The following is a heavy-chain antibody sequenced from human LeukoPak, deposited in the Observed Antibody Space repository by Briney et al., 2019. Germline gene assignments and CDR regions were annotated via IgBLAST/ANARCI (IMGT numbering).Heavy chain of an antibody. CDR2: MIPNSGNT. J-gene: IGHJ4*02. CDR3: ARGTDTAMVDFDY. Sequence: ASVKVSCKASGYTFTSYDINWVRQAPGQGLEWMGWMIPNSGNTGYTQKFQGRVTMTRNTAKSTAYMELSSLRSEDKAVYYCARGTDTAMVDFDYWGQGTLVTVSS. D-gene: IGHD5-18*01. V-gene: IGHV1-8*01. CDR1: GYTFTSYD.